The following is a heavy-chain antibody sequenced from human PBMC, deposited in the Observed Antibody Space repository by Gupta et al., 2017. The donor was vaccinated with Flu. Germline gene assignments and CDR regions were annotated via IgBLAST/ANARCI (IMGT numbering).Heavy chain of an antibody. V-gene: IGHV4-39*01. D-gene: IGHD3-10*01. CDR3: ARQSSGVLWFGENWFDP. CDR2: IYYSGST. CDR1: GRAISSSSYY. J-gene: IGHJ5*02. Sequence: QLPLQESGPGLVKPSETLSLTCTVPGRAISSSSYYWGWIRQPPGKGLEWIGSIYYSGSTYYNPSLKSRVTISVDTSKNQFSLKLSSVTAADTAVYYCARQSSGVLWFGENWFDPWGQGTLVTVSS.